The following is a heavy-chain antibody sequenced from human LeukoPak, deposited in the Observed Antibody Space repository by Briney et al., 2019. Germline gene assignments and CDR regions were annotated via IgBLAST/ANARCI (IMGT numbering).Heavy chain of an antibody. CDR1: GGSFSGYY. CDR2: INHSGST. V-gene: IGHV4-34*01. J-gene: IGHJ4*02. Sequence: SETLSLTCAVYGGSFSGYYWSWIRQPPGKGLEWIGEINHSGSTNYNPSLKSRVTISVDTSKNQFSLKLSSVTAADTAVYYCARGRVNAHLYKGIAVAGPNYWGQGTLVTVSS. D-gene: IGHD6-19*01. CDR3: ARGRVNAHLYKGIAVAGPNY.